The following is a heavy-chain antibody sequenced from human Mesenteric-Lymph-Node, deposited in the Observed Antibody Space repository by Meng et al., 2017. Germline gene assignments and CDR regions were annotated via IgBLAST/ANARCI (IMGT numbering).Heavy chain of an antibody. Sequence: GESLKISCAASGFTFSSYSMNWVRQAPGKGLEWVSVIYRGDSTYYADSVKGRFTISRDNATNTLFLQMNSLGAEDTAVYYCAREGHFYDSSGYGAFDSWSQGTMVTVSS. D-gene: IGHD3-22*01. CDR1: GFTFSSYS. V-gene: IGHV3-53*01. CDR3: AREGHFYDSSGYGAFDS. CDR2: IYRGDST. J-gene: IGHJ3*02.